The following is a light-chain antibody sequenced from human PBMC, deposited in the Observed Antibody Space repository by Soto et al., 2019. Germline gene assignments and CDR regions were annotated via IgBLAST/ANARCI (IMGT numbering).Light chain of an antibody. J-gene: IGKJ2*01. CDR1: QSVSSSY. CDR2: VAS. Sequence: EIVLTQSPGTLSLSPGERATLSCRASQSVSSSYLAWYQQKPGQAPRLLIYVASSRATGIPDRFSGSGSGTDFTLTISSLEPEDCAGYYCQQYGATFGQGTKLEIK. V-gene: IGKV3-20*01. CDR3: QQYGAT.